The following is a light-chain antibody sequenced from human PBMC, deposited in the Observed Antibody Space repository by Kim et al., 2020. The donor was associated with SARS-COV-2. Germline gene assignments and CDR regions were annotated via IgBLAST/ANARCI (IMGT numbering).Light chain of an antibody. CDR1: QSISSW. CDR2: KAS. J-gene: IGKJ4*01. CDR3: QQYNSYSPLT. Sequence: SVGDRVTITCRASQSISSWLAWYQQKPGKAPNLLIYKASSLESGVPSRFSGSGSGTEFTLTISSLQPDDFATYYCQQYNSYSPLTFGGGTKVDIK. V-gene: IGKV1-5*03.